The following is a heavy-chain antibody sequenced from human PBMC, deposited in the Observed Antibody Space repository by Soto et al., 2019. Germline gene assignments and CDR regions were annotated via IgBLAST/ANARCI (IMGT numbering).Heavy chain of an antibody. J-gene: IGHJ4*02. V-gene: IGHV4-30-4*01. CDR3: ARAAGESGWYTWYYFDY. Sequence: SETLSLTCTVSGGSISSGDYYWSWIRQPPGKGLEWIGYIYYSGSTYYNPSLKSRVTISVDTSKNQFSLKLSSVTAADTAVYYCARAAGESGWYTWYYFDYWGQGTLVTVSS. CDR1: GGSISSGDYY. D-gene: IGHD6-19*01. CDR2: IYYSGST.